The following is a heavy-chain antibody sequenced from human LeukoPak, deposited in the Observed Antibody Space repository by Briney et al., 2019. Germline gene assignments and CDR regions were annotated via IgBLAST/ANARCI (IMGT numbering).Heavy chain of an antibody. D-gene: IGHD4-17*01. CDR3: ARECTVTTVGGSFDWFDP. J-gene: IGHJ5*02. V-gene: IGHV4-30-4*08. Sequence: SQTLSLTCTVSGGSISSGDYYWSWIRQPPGKGLEWIGYIYYSGGTYDNASLKSRVTISVDTSKNQFSLKLSSVTAADTAVYYCARECTVTTVGGSFDWFDPWGQGTLVTVSS. CDR2: IYYSGGT. CDR1: GGSISSGDYY.